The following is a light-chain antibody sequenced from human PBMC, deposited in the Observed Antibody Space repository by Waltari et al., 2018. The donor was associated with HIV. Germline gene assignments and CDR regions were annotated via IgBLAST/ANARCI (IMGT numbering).Light chain of an antibody. J-gene: IGLJ2*01. Sequence: QSALTQPRSVSGSPGQSVTISCTGTSSDVGGYNYVSWYQQHPGKAPKFMIYDVSKRPSWVPDRFSGPKSGNAASLTISGLQAEDDADYYCCSYAGNYTFVFGGGTKLTVL. CDR2: DVS. CDR3: CSYAGNYTFV. CDR1: SSDVGGYNY. V-gene: IGLV2-11*01.